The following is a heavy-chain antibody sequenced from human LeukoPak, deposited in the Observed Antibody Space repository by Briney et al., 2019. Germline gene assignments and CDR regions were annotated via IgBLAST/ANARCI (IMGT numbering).Heavy chain of an antibody. D-gene: IGHD6-13*01. CDR1: GGSISSYY. CDR3: TRSLFRYSSKWYYFDY. V-gene: IGHV4-59*01. J-gene: IGHJ4*02. Sequence: SEALSLTCIVSGGSISSYYWSWIRPPPGKGRGWIGYVFYPGSTNYNPSLKSRVTISLDTSKNQFSLRLRSVTAADTAVYYCTRSLFRYSSKWYYFDYWGQGTLVTVSS. CDR2: VFYPGST.